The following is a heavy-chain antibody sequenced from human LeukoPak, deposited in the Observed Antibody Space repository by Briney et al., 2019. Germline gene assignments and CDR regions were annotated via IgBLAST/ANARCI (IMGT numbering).Heavy chain of an antibody. V-gene: IGHV3-30-3*01. CDR1: GFTFSSYA. Sequence: GGSLRLSCAASGFTFSSYAMHWVRQAPGKGLEWVAVISYDGSNKYYADSVKGRFTISRDNSKNTLYLQMNSLRAEDTAVYYCARDLLPVAAGMDVWGQGTTVTVSS. J-gene: IGHJ6*02. CDR2: ISYDGSNK. D-gene: IGHD6-19*01. CDR3: ARDLLPVAAGMDV.